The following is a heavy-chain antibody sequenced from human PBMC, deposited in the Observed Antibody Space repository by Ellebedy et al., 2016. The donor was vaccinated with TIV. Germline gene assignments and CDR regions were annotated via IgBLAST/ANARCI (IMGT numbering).Heavy chain of an antibody. CDR2: IYYSGST. V-gene: IGHV4-31*03. CDR3: ARVGGGVIPGAYYFDY. D-gene: IGHD3-16*02. J-gene: IGHJ4*02. CDR1: GGSISSGGYY. Sequence: SETLSLTXTVSGGSISSGGYYWSWIRQHPGKGLEWIGYIYYSGSTYYNPSLKSRVTISVDTSKNQFSLKLSSVTAADTAVYYCARVGGGVIPGAYYFDYWGQGTLVTVSS.